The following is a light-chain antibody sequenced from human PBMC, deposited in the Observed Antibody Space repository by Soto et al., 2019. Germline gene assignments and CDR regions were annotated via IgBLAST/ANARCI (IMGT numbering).Light chain of an antibody. J-gene: IGLJ2*01. V-gene: IGLV2-14*01. CDR3: SSYTSSSVV. CDR2: DVI. Sequence: QSVLTQPASVSGSPGQSITISCTGTSSDVGYNYVSWYQQHPDKAPKLMIYDVINRPSGVSNRFSGSKSGNTASLTISGLQAEDEADYYCSSYTSSSVVFGGGTQLTVL. CDR1: SSDVGYNY.